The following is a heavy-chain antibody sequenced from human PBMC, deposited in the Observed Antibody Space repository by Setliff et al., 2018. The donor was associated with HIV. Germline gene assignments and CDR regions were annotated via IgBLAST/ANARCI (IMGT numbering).Heavy chain of an antibody. Sequence: SETLSLTCAVYGGSFSGYYWSWIRQPPGKGLEWIGEINHDRTTNYNPSLKSRVTISVDTSKNQISLMLRSMTAADTAVYYCAKHDFGEGSCFDPWGQGSLVTVSS. CDR1: GGSFSGYY. J-gene: IGHJ5*02. CDR3: AKHDFGEGSCFDP. V-gene: IGHV4-34*01. CDR2: INHDRTT. D-gene: IGHD3-16*01.